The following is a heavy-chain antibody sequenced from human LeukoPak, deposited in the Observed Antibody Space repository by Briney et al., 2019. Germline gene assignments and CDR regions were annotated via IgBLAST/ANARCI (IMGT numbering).Heavy chain of an antibody. Sequence: GESLNISCKGSGYSFTSYWIGWVRQMPGKGLEWMGIIYPGDSDTRYSPSFQGQVTISADKSISTAYLQWSSLKASDTAMYYCARRSYYDSITLYFDYWGQGTLVTVSS. CDR3: ARRSYYDSITLYFDY. CDR1: GYSFTSYW. V-gene: IGHV5-51*01. CDR2: IYPGDSDT. D-gene: IGHD3-22*01. J-gene: IGHJ4*02.